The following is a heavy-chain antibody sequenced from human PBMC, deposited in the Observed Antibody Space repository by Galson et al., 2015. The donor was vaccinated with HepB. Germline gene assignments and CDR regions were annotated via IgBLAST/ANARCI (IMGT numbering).Heavy chain of an antibody. Sequence: SLRLSCAASGFTFSNYAMNWVRQAPGKGLEWVSAVSGSGGSTFYADSVKGRFTISRDNSKNRLYLQMNSLRAEDTAVYYCAKVTSSLRDYCFDYWGQGTLVTVSS. D-gene: IGHD2-2*01. CDR3: AKVTSSLRDYCFDY. CDR2: VSGSGGST. J-gene: IGHJ4*02. V-gene: IGHV3-23*01. CDR1: GFTFSNYA.